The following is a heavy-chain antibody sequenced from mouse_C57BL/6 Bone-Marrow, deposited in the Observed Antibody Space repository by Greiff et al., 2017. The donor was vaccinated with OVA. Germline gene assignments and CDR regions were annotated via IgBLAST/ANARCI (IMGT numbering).Heavy chain of an antibody. CDR3: EREGYGSSLYWDFEV. CDR2: IDTSDSYT. CDR1: GYTFTSYW. D-gene: IGHD1-1*01. J-gene: IGHJ1*03. V-gene: IGHV1-50*01. Sequence: QVQLQQPGAELVKPGASVKLSCKASGYTFTSYWMQWVKQRPGQGLEWIGEIDTSDSYTNYNQKFKGKATLTVDTSSSTAYMQLRSLTSEDSAVYYGEREGYGSSLYWDFEVWGTGTTVTVSS.